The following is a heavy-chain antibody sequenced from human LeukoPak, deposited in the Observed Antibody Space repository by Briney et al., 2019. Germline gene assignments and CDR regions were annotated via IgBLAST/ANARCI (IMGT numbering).Heavy chain of an antibody. D-gene: IGHD6-13*01. Sequence: GRSLRLSCAASGFTFSSYAMHWVRQAPGKGLEWVAVISYDGSNKYYADSVKGRFTISRDNSKNTLYLQMNSLRAEDTAVYYCPRDVMSSQTPGYWGQGTLVTVSS. V-gene: IGHV3-30-3*01. J-gene: IGHJ4*02. CDR2: ISYDGSNK. CDR1: GFTFSSYA. CDR3: PRDVMSSQTPGY.